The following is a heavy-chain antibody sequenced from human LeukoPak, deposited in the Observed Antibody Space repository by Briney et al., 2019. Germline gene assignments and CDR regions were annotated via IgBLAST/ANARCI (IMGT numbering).Heavy chain of an antibody. CDR2: IYTSGST. D-gene: IGHD3-3*01. V-gene: IGHV4-61*09. J-gene: IGHJ5*02. CDR1: GGSISSGSYY. Sequence: SETLSLTCTVSGGSISSGSYYWSWIRQPAGKGLEWIGHIYTSGSTNYNPSLKSRVTISVDTSKNQFSLKLTSVTAADTVVYYCATGWSGYYWTTWGQGTLVAVSS. CDR3: ATGWSGYYWTT.